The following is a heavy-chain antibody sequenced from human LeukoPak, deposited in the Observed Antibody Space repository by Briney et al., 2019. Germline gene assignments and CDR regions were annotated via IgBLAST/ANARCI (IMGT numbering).Heavy chain of an antibody. V-gene: IGHV3-74*01. D-gene: IGHD1-14*01. CDR1: GFTFSSFW. Sequence: GGSLRLSCAASGFTFSSFWMHWVRQGPGKGLVWVSDMNEDGTTTRYADSVKGRFTISRDNAKNTLYLQINNLRAEDTAVYFCARGGVNPVDHWGQGTLVTVSS. CDR3: ARGGVNPVDH. CDR2: MNEDGTTT. J-gene: IGHJ4*02.